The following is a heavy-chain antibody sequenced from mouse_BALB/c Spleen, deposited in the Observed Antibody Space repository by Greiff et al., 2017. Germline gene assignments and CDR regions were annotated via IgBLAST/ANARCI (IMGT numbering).Heavy chain of an antibody. CDR2: ISSGGSYT. CDR1: GFTFSSYA. CDR3: ARGGGNWYFDV. Sequence: EVKLVESGGGLVKPGGSLKLSCAASGFTFSSYAMSWVRQSPEKRLEWVAEISSGGSYTYYPDTVTGRFTISRDNAKNTLYLEMSSLRSEDTAMYYCARGGGNWYFDVWGAGTTVTVFS. J-gene: IGHJ1*01. V-gene: IGHV5-9-4*01.